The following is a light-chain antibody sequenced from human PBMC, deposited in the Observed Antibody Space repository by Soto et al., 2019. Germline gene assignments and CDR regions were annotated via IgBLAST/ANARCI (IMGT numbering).Light chain of an antibody. J-gene: IGKJ5*01. CDR2: DAS. CDR1: QSVFSS. CDR3: QQRSNWPPRVT. V-gene: IGKV3-11*01. Sequence: EIVLTQSPATLSVSPGERATLSCRAIQSVFSSLAWYQQKPGQAPRLLIYDASNRATGIPARFSGSGSGTDFTLTISSLEPEDFAVYYCQQRSNWPPRVTFGQGTRLENK.